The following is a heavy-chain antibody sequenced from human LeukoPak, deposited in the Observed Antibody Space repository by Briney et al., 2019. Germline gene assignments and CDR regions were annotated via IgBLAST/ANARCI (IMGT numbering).Heavy chain of an antibody. CDR3: ARPRSSYEYGDYESFDF. D-gene: IGHD4-17*01. J-gene: IGHJ4*02. CDR1: GYTFTDYY. Sequence: EASVKVSCKASGYTFTDYYIHWVRQAPGQGLEWMGWFNPNLGGTNYAQKFQDSVTMTSDTSISTAYMEVRSLRSDDTAVYYCARPRSSYEYGDYESFDFWGQGTLVTVSS. V-gene: IGHV1-2*02. CDR2: FNPNLGGT.